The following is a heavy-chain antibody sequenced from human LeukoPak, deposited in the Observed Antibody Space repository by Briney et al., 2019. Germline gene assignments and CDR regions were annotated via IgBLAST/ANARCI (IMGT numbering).Heavy chain of an antibody. CDR1: GGSFSGYY. CDR2: INHSGST. J-gene: IGHJ3*02. V-gene: IGHV4-34*01. CDR3: ARLPSIAAAGTGDAFDI. Sequence: SETLSLTCAVYGGSFSGYYWSWIRQPPGKGLEWIGEINHSGSTNYNPSLKSRVTISVDTSKNQFSLKLSSVTAADTAVYYCARLPSIAAAGTGDAFDIWGQGTMVTVSS. D-gene: IGHD6-13*01.